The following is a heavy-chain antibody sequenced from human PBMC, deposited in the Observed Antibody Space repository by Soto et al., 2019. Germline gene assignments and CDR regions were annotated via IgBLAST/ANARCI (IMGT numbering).Heavy chain of an antibody. J-gene: IGHJ6*02. CDR2: VIPMFLTA. D-gene: IGHD2-21*02. V-gene: IGHV1-69*13. CDR1: GGTFSNHA. Sequence: ASVKVSCKASGGTFSNHAMSWVRQAPGEGLEWVGGVIPMFLTAYYAQRFQGRVTITADDCTTTVYMELSGLRSEDTAMYSCARDDATYCGGDCYRYFYYGMDVWGQGTTVTV. CDR3: ARDDATYCGGDCYRYFYYGMDV.